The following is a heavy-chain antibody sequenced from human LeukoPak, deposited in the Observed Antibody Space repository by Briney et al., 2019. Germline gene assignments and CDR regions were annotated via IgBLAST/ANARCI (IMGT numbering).Heavy chain of an antibody. J-gene: IGHJ6*03. CDR1: GYTFTSYG. V-gene: IGHV1-8*02. D-gene: IGHD2-2*01. CDR3: ARVVAADENHYYYYMDV. Sequence: ASVKVSCKASGYTFTSYGISWVRQAPGQGLEWMGWMNPNSGNTGYAQKFQGRVTMTRNTSISTAYMELSSLRSEDTAVYYLARVVAADENHYYYYMDVWGKGPTVTISS. CDR2: MNPNSGNT.